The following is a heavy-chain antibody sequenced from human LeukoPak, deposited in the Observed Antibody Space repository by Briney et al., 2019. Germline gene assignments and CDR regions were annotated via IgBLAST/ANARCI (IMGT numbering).Heavy chain of an antibody. Sequence: GGSLRLSCAASGFTFSSYAMHWVRQAPGKGLEWVAVISYDGSNKYYADSVEGRFTISRGNSKNTLYLQMNSLRAEDTAVYYCARSSTGMRYFDWFAADYWGQGTLVTVSS. CDR1: GFTFSSYA. D-gene: IGHD3-9*01. V-gene: IGHV3-30-3*01. CDR3: ARSSTGMRYFDWFAADY. CDR2: ISYDGSNK. J-gene: IGHJ4*02.